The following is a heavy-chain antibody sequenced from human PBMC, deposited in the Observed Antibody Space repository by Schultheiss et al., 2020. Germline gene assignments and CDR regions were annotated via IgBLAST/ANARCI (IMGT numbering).Heavy chain of an antibody. J-gene: IGHJ4*02. D-gene: IGHD3-9*01. CDR1: GYTFTSYD. CDR2: MNPNSGNT. V-gene: IGHV1-8*01. Sequence: AAVKASCKASGYTFTSYDINWVRQATGQGLEWMGWMNPNSGNTGYAQKFQGRVTMTRNTSISTAYMELSSLRSEDTAVYYCARETRYFDWLAYWGQGTLVTVSS. CDR3: ARETRYFDWLAY.